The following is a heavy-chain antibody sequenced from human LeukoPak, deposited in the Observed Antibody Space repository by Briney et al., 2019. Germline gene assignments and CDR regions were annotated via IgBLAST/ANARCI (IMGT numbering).Heavy chain of an antibody. J-gene: IGHJ4*02. D-gene: IGHD3-16*01. CDR3: AEYGLERGGSLFPDY. CDR1: GFTFSSYG. V-gene: IGHV3-30*18. CDR2: ISYEGSNK. Sequence: GGSLRLSCAASGFTFSSYGMHWVRQAPGKGLEWVALISYEGSNKYYADSVKGRFTISRDNSKNTLYVQMNSLRTEDTAVYYCAEYGLERGGSLFPDYWGQGTLVTVSS.